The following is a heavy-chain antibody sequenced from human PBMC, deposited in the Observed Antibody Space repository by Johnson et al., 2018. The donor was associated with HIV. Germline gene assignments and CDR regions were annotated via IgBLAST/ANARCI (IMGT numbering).Heavy chain of an antibody. CDR1: GFTFSSYG. J-gene: IGHJ3*02. CDR3: ARDGRDLVTRGSFDI. Sequence: QMLLVESGGGLVQPGKSLRLSCVASGFTFSSYGMHWVRQTPGKGLQWVAFIRYDGSYKYYADSVKGRFTISRDNSKNFLYLQMNSLRPEDTAVYYCARDGRDLVTRGSFDIWGQGTMVTVSS. D-gene: IGHD5-18*01. CDR2: IRYDGSYK. V-gene: IGHV3-30*02.